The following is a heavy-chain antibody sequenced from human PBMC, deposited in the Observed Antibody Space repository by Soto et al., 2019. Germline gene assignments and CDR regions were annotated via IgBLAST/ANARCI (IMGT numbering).Heavy chain of an antibody. CDR3: ARVSHGNHDAFEI. Sequence: GGSLRLSCAASGFTFSSYSMNWVRQAPGKGLEWVSSISSSSSYIYYADSVKGRFTISRDNAKNSLYLQMNSLRAEDTAVYYCARVSHGNHDAFEIWGQGTMVTVAS. D-gene: IGHD1-1*01. CDR2: ISSSSSYI. CDR1: GFTFSSYS. J-gene: IGHJ3*02. V-gene: IGHV3-21*01.